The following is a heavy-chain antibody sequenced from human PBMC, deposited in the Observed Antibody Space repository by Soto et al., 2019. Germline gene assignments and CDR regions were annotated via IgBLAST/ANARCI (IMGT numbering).Heavy chain of an antibody. Sequence: QVQLVQSGAEVKKPGSSVKVSCKASGGTFSSYIISWVRQAPGQGLEWMGRIIPILGIPNYAQKFQGRVTITADKSTSTAYMELSSLRSEDTAVYYCARIQPYYYVDYWGQGTLVTVSS. CDR1: GGTFSSYI. J-gene: IGHJ4*02. CDR2: IIPILGIP. V-gene: IGHV1-69*02. CDR3: ARIQPYYYVDY. D-gene: IGHD3-10*01.